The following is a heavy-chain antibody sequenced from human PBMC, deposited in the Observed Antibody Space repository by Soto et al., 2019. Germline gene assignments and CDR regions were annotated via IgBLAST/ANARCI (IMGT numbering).Heavy chain of an antibody. D-gene: IGHD1-20*01. CDR3: ARDNSHYYFDY. J-gene: IGHJ4*02. V-gene: IGHV1-18*01. CDR1: GYTFASYG. CDR2: ISAYNGNT. Sequence: GASVKVSCKASGYTFASYGISWVRQAPGLGLEWMGWISAYNGNTNYAQKLQGRVTMTTDTSTSTAYMELRSLRSDDTAVYYCARDNSHYYFDYWGQGTLVTVSS.